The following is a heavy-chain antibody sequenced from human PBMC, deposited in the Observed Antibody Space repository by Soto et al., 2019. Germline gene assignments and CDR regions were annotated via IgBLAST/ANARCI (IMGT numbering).Heavy chain of an antibody. CDR3: ASTGSRYSSGWYLWFDP. Sequence: QVQLVQSGAEVKKPGASVKVSCKASGYTFTSYGISWVRQAPGQGLEWMGWISAYNGNTNDAQQLQGRVTRTTDTPPSTAYMELRSLRSDDTAVYDCASTGSRYSSGWYLWFDPWGQGTLVTVAS. D-gene: IGHD6-13*01. CDR1: GYTFTSYG. CDR2: ISAYNGNT. V-gene: IGHV1-18*01. J-gene: IGHJ5*02.